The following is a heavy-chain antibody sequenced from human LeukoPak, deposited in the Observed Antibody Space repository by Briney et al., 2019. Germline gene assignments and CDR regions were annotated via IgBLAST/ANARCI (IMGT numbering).Heavy chain of an antibody. CDR3: TSPWFDP. CDR1: GGSFSDYY. Sequence: PSETLSLTCAVYGGSFSDYYWSWIRQFPGKGLEWIGEINHSGSTNYIPSLKSRVTISVDTSKNQSSLKLSSVTAADTAVYYCTSPWFDPWGQGTLVTVSS. CDR2: INHSGST. J-gene: IGHJ5*02. V-gene: IGHV4-34*01.